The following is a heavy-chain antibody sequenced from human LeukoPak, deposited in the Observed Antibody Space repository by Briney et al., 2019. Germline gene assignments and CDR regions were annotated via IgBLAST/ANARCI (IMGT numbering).Heavy chain of an antibody. D-gene: IGHD2-2*01. CDR3: AWGDDIVVVPAAHADY. CDR2: IRYDGSNK. J-gene: IGHJ4*02. Sequence: GGSLRLSCAASGFTFSSYGMHWVRQAPGKGLEWVAFIRYDGSNKYYADSVKGRFTISRDNSKNTLYLQMNSLRAEDTAVYYCAWGDDIVVVPAAHADYWVQGTLVTVSS. V-gene: IGHV3-30*02. CDR1: GFTFSSYG.